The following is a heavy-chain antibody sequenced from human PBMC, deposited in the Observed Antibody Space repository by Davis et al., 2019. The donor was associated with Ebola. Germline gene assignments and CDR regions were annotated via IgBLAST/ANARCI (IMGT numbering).Heavy chain of an antibody. CDR2: ISSTSSYI. J-gene: IGHJ3*02. Sequence: GESLKISCAASGFTVSSNYMNWVRQSPGKGLEWVSSISSTSSYIYYADSVKGRFTISRDNAKNSLYLQMNSLRVEDTAVYYCAREWSLAMTGDDAFDIWGQGTMVTVSS. D-gene: IGHD3-9*01. V-gene: IGHV3-21*01. CDR1: GFTVSSNY. CDR3: AREWSLAMTGDDAFDI.